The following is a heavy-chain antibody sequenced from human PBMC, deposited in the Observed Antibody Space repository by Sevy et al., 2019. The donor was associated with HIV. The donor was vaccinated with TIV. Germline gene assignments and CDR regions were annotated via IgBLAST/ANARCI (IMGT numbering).Heavy chain of an antibody. J-gene: IGHJ2*01. V-gene: IGHV4-39*01. Sequence: SETLSLSCTVSGASISNTYRYWAWIRQPPGKGLEWIGTIYSSGSTYYNPSLKSRLTISADTSTNYFSRKLNSVTAADTAVYYCARHGSTSELGIDWYFDLWGRGTLVTVSS. D-gene: IGHD7-27*01. CDR1: GASISNTYRY. CDR3: ARHGSTSELGIDWYFDL. CDR2: IYSSGST.